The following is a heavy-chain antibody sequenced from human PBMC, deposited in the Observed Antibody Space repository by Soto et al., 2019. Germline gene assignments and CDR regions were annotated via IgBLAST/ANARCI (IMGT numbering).Heavy chain of an antibody. V-gene: IGHV3-53*01. Sequence: EVQLVESGGGLIQPGGSLRLSCAASGFTVSSDYMSWVRQAPGKGLEWVSVIYSGGNTYYADSVKGRFTISRDTSKNSLHLQMNSLRAEDTAVYYCARASGSRLFDYRSHGTLVTVSS. CDR3: ARASGSRLFDY. J-gene: IGHJ4*01. CDR2: IYSGGNT. CDR1: GFTVSSDY. D-gene: IGHD1-26*01.